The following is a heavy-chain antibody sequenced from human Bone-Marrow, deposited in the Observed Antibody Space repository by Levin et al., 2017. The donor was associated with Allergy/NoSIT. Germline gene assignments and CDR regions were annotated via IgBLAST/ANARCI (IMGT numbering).Heavy chain of an antibody. V-gene: IGHV4-31*03. CDR3: ARDLLVPARDTFDI. CDR2: IYYGVST. D-gene: IGHD2-2*01. J-gene: IGHJ3*02. Sequence: LRLSCTVSGDSITSGAYYWSWIRQHPGKGLEWIGYIYYGVSTYYNPSLKSRITISVDTSKNQFSLKLSSVTAADTAVYYCARDLLVPARDTFDIWGQGTMVTVSS. CDR1: GDSITSGAYY.